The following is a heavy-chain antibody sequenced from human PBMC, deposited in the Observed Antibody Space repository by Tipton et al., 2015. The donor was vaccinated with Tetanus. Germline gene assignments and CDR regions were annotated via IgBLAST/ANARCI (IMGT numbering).Heavy chain of an antibody. CDR2: IFYSGST. CDR3: ARGGLLWCGALTDTTYYYYYGMDV. J-gene: IGHJ6*02. V-gene: IGHV4-59*01. Sequence: TLSLTCTVSGGSISSSYWNWIRQPPGKGLEWIGYIFYSGSTNYNPSLKSRVTVSVDTSKNQFSLKLSSVTAADTAVYYCARGGLLWCGALTDTTYYYYYGMDVWGQGTTVPVSS. CDR1: GGSISSSY. D-gene: IGHD3-10*01.